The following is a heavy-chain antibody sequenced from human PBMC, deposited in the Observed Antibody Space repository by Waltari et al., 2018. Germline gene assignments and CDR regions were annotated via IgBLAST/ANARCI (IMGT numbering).Heavy chain of an antibody. CDR1: GFTFRPYG. V-gene: IGHV3-30*18. CDR3: AKDHSGNDFFFFDH. Sequence: QVQLVESGGGVVQPGRSLTVSCAASGFTFRPYGRHWVRQAPGKGLEWVASVSYDGSHTYYGDSVRGRFTISRDNSKNTLHLQMNSLRGDDTAVYYCAKDHSGNDFFFFDHWGQGTLVIVSP. J-gene: IGHJ4*02. D-gene: IGHD1-26*01. CDR2: VSYDGSHT.